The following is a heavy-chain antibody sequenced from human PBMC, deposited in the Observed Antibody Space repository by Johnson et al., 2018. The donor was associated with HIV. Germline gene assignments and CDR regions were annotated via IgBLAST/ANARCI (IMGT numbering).Heavy chain of an antibody. CDR1: GFTFDDYG. D-gene: IGHD6-13*01. CDR3: ARESLPGYSSSNDAFDI. J-gene: IGHJ3*02. V-gene: IGHV3-20*04. CDR2: LNWNGVGT. Sequence: VQLVESGGGVVRPGGSLRLSCAASGFTFDDYGMSWVRQAPGKGLELVSGLNWNGVGTGYADSVKGRFTISRDNAKTSLYLQMNSLRAEDTAVYYCARESLPGYSSSNDAFDIWGQGTMVTVSS.